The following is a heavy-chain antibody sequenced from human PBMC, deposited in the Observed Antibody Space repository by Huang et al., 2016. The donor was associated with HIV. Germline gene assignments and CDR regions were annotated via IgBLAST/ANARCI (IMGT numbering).Heavy chain of an antibody. CDR3: ARRAVAGIYYYYYMDV. J-gene: IGHJ6*03. V-gene: IGHV3-30-3*01. D-gene: IGHD6-19*01. CDR2: ISYDGSNK. CDR1: GFTFSNYA. Sequence: QVQLVESGGGVVQPGRSLRLSCAASGFTFSNYAMHWVRQAPGQVLEWVAVISYDGSNKYYTDSVKGRFTISRDNSKNALYLQMNSLRAEDTAVYYCARRAVAGIYYYYYMDVWGKGTTVTVSS.